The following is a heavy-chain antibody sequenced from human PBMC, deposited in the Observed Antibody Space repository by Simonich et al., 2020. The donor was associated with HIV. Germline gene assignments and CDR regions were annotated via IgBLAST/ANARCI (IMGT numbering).Heavy chain of an antibody. Sequence: QVQLQQWCAGLLKPSETLSLTCAVYGGSFSGYYWSWIRQPPGKGLEWIGKNNHNEITIYKSSLNSRATISVDKSKNQFSLKLSSVTAADTAIYYCARRDRELILYFDYWGQGNLVTVSS. CDR1: GGSFSGYY. J-gene: IGHJ4*02. V-gene: IGHV4-34*01. D-gene: IGHD3-3*01. CDR3: ARRDRELILYFDY. CDR2: NNHNEIT.